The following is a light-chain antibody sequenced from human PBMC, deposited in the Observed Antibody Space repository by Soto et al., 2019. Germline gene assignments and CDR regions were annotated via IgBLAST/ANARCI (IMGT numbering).Light chain of an antibody. CDR3: CSYAGSSTFV. CDR1: SSDVGSYNL. CDR2: EGS. V-gene: IGLV2-23*03. J-gene: IGLJ1*01. Sequence: LAQPASVRVTTGQSITISCTGTSSDVGSYNLVSWYQQHPGKAPKLMNYEGSKRPSGVSNRFSGSKSGNTASLTISGLQAEDEAYYYCCSYAGSSTFVFGPGTKVTVL.